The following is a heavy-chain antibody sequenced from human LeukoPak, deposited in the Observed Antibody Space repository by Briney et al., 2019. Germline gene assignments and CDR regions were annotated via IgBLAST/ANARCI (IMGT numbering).Heavy chain of an antibody. CDR1: GFTFSSYW. V-gene: IGHV3-74*01. CDR3: STGSGHASDI. CDR2: INSDGSST. Sequence: PGGSLRLPCAASGFTFSSYWMHWARQVPGKGLVWVSRINSDGSSTSYADSVKGRFTISRDNAKNTLYVQMNSLRAEDTAVYYCSTGSGHASDIWGRGTMVTVSS. J-gene: IGHJ3*02. D-gene: IGHD3-10*01.